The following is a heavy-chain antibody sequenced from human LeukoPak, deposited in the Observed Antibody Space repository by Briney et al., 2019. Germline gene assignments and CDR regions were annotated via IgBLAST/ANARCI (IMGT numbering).Heavy chain of an antibody. D-gene: IGHD6-13*01. V-gene: IGHV1-69*13. J-gene: IGHJ4*02. CDR2: IIPIFHTA. Sequence: SVKVSCKASGGTFSSYAISWVRQAPGQGLERMGGIIPIFHTANYAQKFQGRVTITAAESTSTAYMDLSSLRSEDTAVYYCASQRTAGSLALYFEYWGQGTLVTVSS. CDR3: ASQRTAGSLALYFEY. CDR1: GGTFSSYA.